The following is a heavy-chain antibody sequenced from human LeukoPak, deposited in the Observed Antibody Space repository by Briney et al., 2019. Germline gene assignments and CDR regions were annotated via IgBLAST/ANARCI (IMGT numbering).Heavy chain of an antibody. D-gene: IGHD2-15*01. CDR1: GGSISSGGYY. J-gene: IGHJ6*02. CDR3: ARGCSGGSCYLDGMDV. CDR2: IYYSGST. V-gene: IGHV4-31*03. Sequence: SQTLSLTCTVSGGSISSGGYYWSWIRQHPGKGLEWIGYIYYSGSTYYNPSLKSRVTISVDTSKNQFSLKLSSVTAADTAVYYCARGCSGGSCYLDGMDVWGQGTTVTVAS.